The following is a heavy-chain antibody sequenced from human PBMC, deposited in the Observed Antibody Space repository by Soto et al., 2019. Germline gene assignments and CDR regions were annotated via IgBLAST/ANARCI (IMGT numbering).Heavy chain of an antibody. J-gene: IGHJ4*02. D-gene: IGHD3-3*01. CDR1: GGSISSYY. Sequence: SETLSLTCTVSGGSISSYYWSWIRQPPGKGLEWIGYIYYSGSTNYNPSLKSRVTISVDTSKNQFSLKLSSVTAADTAVYYCARRQDFWSGYFFDYWGQGTLVTVSS. V-gene: IGHV4-59*08. CDR3: ARRQDFWSGYFFDY. CDR2: IYYSGST.